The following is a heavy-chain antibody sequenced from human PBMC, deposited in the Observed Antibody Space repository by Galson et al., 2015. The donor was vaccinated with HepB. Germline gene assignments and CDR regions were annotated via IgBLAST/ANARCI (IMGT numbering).Heavy chain of an antibody. D-gene: IGHD1-1*01. Sequence: SLRLSCAASGFTFSSYWMHWVRQVPGKGLEWVSRIKGDGSHTIYADSVTGRFTISRDNAKNTLHLQMHSLRAEDTAMYYCVRDGDVWNFDYWGQGTLVTVSS. V-gene: IGHV3-74*01. CDR2: IKGDGSHT. CDR1: GFTFSSYW. J-gene: IGHJ4*02. CDR3: VRDGDVWNFDY.